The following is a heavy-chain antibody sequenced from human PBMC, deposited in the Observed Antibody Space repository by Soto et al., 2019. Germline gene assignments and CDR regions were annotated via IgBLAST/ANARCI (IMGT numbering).Heavy chain of an antibody. V-gene: IGHV5-51*01. Sequence: SGVALKISCKRCGESVSSYWMAWVRQMPGKGLEWMGIIYPGDSDTRYSPSFQGQVTISADKSISTAFLQWSSLKASDTAIYYCARPGLLYVDWGEGTLVTVSS. CDR3: ARPGLLYVD. CDR1: GESVSSYW. D-gene: IGHD3-10*02. CDR2: IYPGDSDT. J-gene: IGHJ4*02.